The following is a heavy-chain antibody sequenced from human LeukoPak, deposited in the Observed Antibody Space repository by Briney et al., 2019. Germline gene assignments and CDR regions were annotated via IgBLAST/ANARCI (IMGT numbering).Heavy chain of an antibody. CDR3: AKVGSGNDYY. J-gene: IGHJ4*02. V-gene: IGHV3-30-3*01. CDR2: TSYDGINK. D-gene: IGHD5-12*01. CDR1: GFTFSNYA. Sequence: GRSLRLSCAASGFTFSNYAMHWVRQAPGKGLEWVAVTSYDGINKYYADSVKGRFTISRDNSKNMLYLQMNSLRIEDTAVYYCAKVGSGNDYYWGQGTLVTVSS.